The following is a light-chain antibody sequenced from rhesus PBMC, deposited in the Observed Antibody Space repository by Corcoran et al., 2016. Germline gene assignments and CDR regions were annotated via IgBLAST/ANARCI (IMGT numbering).Light chain of an antibody. CDR2: KAS. Sequence: DIQMTQSPSSLSASVGDTVTITCRASQGISSWLAWYKQKPGKAPKLLISKASSLQSGVPSRFSGSGSGTDFTLTISSLQSEDFATYYWQQYINRPRTFGQGTKVEIK. CDR1: QGISSW. CDR3: QQYINRPRT. J-gene: IGKJ1*01. V-gene: IGKV1-22*01.